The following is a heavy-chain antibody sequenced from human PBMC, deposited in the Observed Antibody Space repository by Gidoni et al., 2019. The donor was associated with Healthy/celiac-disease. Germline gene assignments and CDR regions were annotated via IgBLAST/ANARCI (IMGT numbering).Heavy chain of an antibody. D-gene: IGHD6-19*01. V-gene: IGHV4-34*01. CDR2: INHSGST. J-gene: IGHJ4*02. CDR3: ARGLGIAVAGYFDY. Sequence: QVQLQQWGAGLLKPSETLSLTCAAYGGSFSGYYWSWIRQPPGKGLEWIGEINHSGSTNYNPSLKSRVTISVDTSKNQFSLKLSSVTAADTAVYYCARGLGIAVAGYFDYWGQGTLVTVSS. CDR1: GGSFSGYY.